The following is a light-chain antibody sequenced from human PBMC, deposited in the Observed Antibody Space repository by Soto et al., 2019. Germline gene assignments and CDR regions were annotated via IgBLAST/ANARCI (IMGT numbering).Light chain of an antibody. J-gene: IGKJ1*01. CDR1: QSVSSSY. V-gene: IGKV3-20*01. CDR2: GAS. Sequence: EIVLTQSPGTLSLSPGARATLSCRASQSVSSSYLAWYQRKPGQAPRLLIYGASSRATGIPDRFSGSGSGTDFNLTISRLEPEDFAMYYCQHYGSSPRTFGQGTMVDIK. CDR3: QHYGSSPRT.